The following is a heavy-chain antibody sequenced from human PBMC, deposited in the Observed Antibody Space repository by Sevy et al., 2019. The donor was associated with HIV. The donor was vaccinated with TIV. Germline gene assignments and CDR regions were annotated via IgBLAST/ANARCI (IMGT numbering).Heavy chain of an antibody. CDR1: GFTFSSYW. CDR3: ARDLELLRWYYFDY. V-gene: IGHV3-7*03. Sequence: GGSLRLSCAASGFTFSSYWMSWVRQAPGKGLEWVANIKQDGSEKYYLASVKGRFTIYRDNAKNSLYLQMNSLRAEDTAVYYCARDLELLRWYYFDYWGQGTLVTVSS. J-gene: IGHJ4*02. D-gene: IGHD1-7*01. CDR2: IKQDGSEK.